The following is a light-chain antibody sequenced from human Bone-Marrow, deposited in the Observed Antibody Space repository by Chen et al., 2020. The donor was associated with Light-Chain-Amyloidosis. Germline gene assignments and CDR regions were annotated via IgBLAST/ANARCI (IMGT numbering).Light chain of an antibody. V-gene: IGLV3-25*03. CDR2: RDT. CDR3: QSADSSGTYEVI. CDR1: DLPTKY. J-gene: IGLJ2*01. Sequence: SYELTQPPSVSVSPGQTARITCSGDDLPTKYAYWYQQKPGQAPVLVIHRDTERPSGISERFSGSRSGTTATLTIGGVQAEDEADSHCQSADSSGTYEVIFGGGTKLTVL.